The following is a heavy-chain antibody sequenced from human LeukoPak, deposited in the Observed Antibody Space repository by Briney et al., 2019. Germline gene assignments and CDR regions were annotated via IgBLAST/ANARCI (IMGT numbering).Heavy chain of an antibody. V-gene: IGHV1-46*01. J-gene: IGHJ4*02. Sequence: ASVKVSCKASGYTFTNYYIHWVRQAPGQGXEWMGMINPGGGGTAYAQKFQGRVTMTRDTSTSTVYMELRSLRSEDTAVYYCEREYHGGLFDYWGQGTLVTVSS. CDR1: GYTFTNYY. D-gene: IGHD2-15*01. CDR2: INPGGGGT. CDR3: EREYHGGLFDY.